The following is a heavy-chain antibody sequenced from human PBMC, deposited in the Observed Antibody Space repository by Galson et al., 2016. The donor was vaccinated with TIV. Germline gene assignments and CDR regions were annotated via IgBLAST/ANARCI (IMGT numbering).Heavy chain of an antibody. D-gene: IGHD2/OR15-2a*01. CDR3: ARFYFNNNEYYYRPPDF. CDR2: IYWDDDK. Sequence: PALVKPTQTLTLTCTFSGFSITTNGVGVGWVRQPPGKTLEWLALIYWDDDKRFSLSMKNRLTITKDTSKNQVFLTVTNVDPVDTATYFCARFYFNNNEYYYRPPDFWGQGTLVTVSS. J-gene: IGHJ4*02. V-gene: IGHV2-5*02. CDR1: GFSITTNGVG.